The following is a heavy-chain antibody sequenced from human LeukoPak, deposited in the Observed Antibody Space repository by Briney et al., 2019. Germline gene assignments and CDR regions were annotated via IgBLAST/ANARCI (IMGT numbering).Heavy chain of an antibody. D-gene: IGHD6-19*01. CDR3: ARAPPYSSGWYIY. CDR2: INPNSGGT. Sequence: GASVKVSCKASGYTFTGYYMHWVRQAPGQGLEWMGWINPNSGGTNYAQKFQGRVTMTRDTSISTAYMELSRLRSDDTAVYYCARAPPYSSGWYIYWGQGTLVTVSS. V-gene: IGHV1-2*02. CDR1: GYTFTGYY. J-gene: IGHJ4*02.